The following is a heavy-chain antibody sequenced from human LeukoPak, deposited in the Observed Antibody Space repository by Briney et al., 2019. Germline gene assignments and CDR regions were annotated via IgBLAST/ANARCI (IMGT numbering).Heavy chain of an antibody. V-gene: IGHV4-34*01. Sequence: SETLSLTCAVYGGSFSGYYWSWIRQPPGKGLEWIGEINHSGSTNYNPSLKSRVTISVDTSKNQFSLKLSSVTAADTAFYYCARSVAVTGQFDFWGQGTLVTVSS. CDR2: INHSGST. CDR1: GGSFSGYY. D-gene: IGHD6-19*01. J-gene: IGHJ4*02. CDR3: ARSVAVTGQFDF.